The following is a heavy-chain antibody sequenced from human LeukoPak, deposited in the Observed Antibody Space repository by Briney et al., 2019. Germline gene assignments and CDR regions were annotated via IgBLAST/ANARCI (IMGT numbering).Heavy chain of an antibody. J-gene: IGHJ1*01. CDR3: AKDDDWGRYKH. Sequence: GASLRLSCAGSGFSFSSHGMNWVRQAPGKGLEWVSGISPSGDITYYTDPVRSRFTISRDNFKNTLSLQVNSLRAEDTAMYYCAKDDDWGRYKHWGQGTLVTVSS. CDR2: ISPSGDIT. D-gene: IGHD3-16*01. V-gene: IGHV3-23*01. CDR1: GFSFSSHG.